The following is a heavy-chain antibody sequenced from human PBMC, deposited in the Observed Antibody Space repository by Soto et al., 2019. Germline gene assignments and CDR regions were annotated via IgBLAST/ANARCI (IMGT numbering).Heavy chain of an antibody. D-gene: IGHD2-15*01. J-gene: IGHJ4*02. Sequence: QVQLVESGGGVVQPGRSLRLSCAVSGFTFSSHAMHWVRQAAGKGLEWVTLITSDGSNIYYADSVKGRFTTSRDNSKNTMHLQMNSLRVEDTAVYYGARDDEGGSDCDLGYWGQGGLVTVAS. CDR1: GFTFSSHA. CDR3: ARDDEGGSDCDLGY. V-gene: IGHV3-30-3*01. CDR2: ITSDGSNI.